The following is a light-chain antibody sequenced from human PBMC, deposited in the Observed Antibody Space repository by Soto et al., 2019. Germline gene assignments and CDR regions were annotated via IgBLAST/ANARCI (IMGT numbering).Light chain of an antibody. J-gene: IGLJ2*01. CDR1: SSDVGGYHY. Sequence: QSALTQPASVSGSPGQSITISCTGTSSDVGGYHYVSSYQQHPGRAPKLIIYEVSNRPSGVSNRFSGSKSGNTASLAIAGLQAEDEADYYGSAYTTGNTLVGFGGGTQLTVL. V-gene: IGLV2-14*01. CDR2: EVS. CDR3: SAYTTGNTLVG.